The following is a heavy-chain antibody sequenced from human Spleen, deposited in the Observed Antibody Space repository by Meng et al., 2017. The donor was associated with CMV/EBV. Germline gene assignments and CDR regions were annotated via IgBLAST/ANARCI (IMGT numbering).Heavy chain of an antibody. Sequence: ASVKVSCKASGYTFIGYYMHWVRQAPGEGLEWMGWINPNSGGTNYAQKFQGRVTMTRDTSISTAYMELSRLRSDDTAVYYCARDDGGGYHHGFDSWGLGTLVTVSS. CDR2: INPNSGGT. J-gene: IGHJ4*02. CDR3: ARDDGGGYHHGFDS. V-gene: IGHV1-2*02. CDR1: GYTFIGYY. D-gene: IGHD2-15*01.